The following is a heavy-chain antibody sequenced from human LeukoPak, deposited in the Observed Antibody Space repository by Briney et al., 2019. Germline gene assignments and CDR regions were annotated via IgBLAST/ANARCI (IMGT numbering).Heavy chain of an antibody. D-gene: IGHD2-15*01. CDR1: GYTFTSYD. Sequence: ASVKVSCKASGYTFTSYDINWVRQATGQGLEWMGWMNPNSGNTGYAQKFQGRVAMTADKSTSTAYMELRSLRSEDTAVYYCARARWGVVAATSDYYYYGMDVWGQGTTVTVSS. CDR2: MNPNSGNT. CDR3: ARARWGVVAATSDYYYYGMDV. V-gene: IGHV1-8*01. J-gene: IGHJ6*02.